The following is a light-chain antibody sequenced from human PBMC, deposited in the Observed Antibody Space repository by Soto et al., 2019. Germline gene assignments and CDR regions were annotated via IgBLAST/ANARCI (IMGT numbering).Light chain of an antibody. J-gene: IGLJ1*01. CDR3: QLWHSSSDHYV. CDR2: YDN. CDR1: NIGSNS. Sequence: SYELTQPPSVSVAPGKTARITCGGDNIGSNSVHWYQQKPGQAPVVVIYYDNDRPSGIPERFSGSTSGNTATLTISRVEAADEADYYCQLWHSSSDHYVFGAGTKLTVL. V-gene: IGLV3-21*01.